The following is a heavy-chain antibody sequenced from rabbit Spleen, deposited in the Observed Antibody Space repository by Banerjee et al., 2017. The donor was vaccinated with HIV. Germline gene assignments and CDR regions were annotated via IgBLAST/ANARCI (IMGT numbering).Heavy chain of an antibody. V-gene: IGHV1S40*01. CDR3: ARDTGTSFSTYGMDL. J-gene: IGHJ6*01. CDR2: INTATAKA. D-gene: IGHD8-1*01. CDR1: GFSFSNNYY. Sequence: QSLEESGGGLVKPGASLTLTCTASGFSFSNNYYMCWVRQTPGKGLEWIACINTATAKAVYASWAKGRFTISRTSSTTVTLQMTSLTAADTATYFCARDTGTSFSTYGMDLWGPGTLVTVS.